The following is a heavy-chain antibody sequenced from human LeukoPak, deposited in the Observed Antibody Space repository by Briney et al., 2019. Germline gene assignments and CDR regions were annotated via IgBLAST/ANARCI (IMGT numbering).Heavy chain of an antibody. Sequence: GGSLRLSCAASGFTFSSYWMSWVRQAPGKGLEWVANIKQDGSEKYYVDSVKGRFTISRDNAKNSLYLQMNSLKTEDTAVYYCTRWEDIVVVPAATKYYYYYMDVWGKGTTVTVSS. J-gene: IGHJ6*03. CDR1: GFTFSSYW. CDR2: IKQDGSEK. D-gene: IGHD2-2*01. V-gene: IGHV3-7*03. CDR3: TRWEDIVVVPAATKYYYYYMDV.